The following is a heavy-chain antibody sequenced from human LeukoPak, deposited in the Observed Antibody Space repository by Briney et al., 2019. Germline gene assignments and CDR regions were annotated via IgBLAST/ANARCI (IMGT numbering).Heavy chain of an antibody. V-gene: IGHV3-33*01. J-gene: IGHJ3*02. Sequence: PGGSLRLSCAASGFTFSSYGMHWVRQAPGKRLEGVAVILNDGSQEKYADSVKGRFTISRDNSKNTLFLQMNSLRAEDTAVYYCARDDALGDNALDIWGQGTMVTVSS. D-gene: IGHD3-16*01. CDR2: ILNDGSQE. CDR1: GFTFSSYG. CDR3: ARDDALGDNALDI.